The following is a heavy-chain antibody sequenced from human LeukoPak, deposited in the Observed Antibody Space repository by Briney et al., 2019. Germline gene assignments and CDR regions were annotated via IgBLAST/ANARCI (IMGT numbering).Heavy chain of an antibody. V-gene: IGHV4-38-2*01. Sequence: PSETLSLTCAVSGYSISSGYYWGWIRQPPGKGLEWIGSIYHSGSTYYNPSLKSRVTISVDTSKNQFSLKLSSVTAADTAVYYCSRVGTSNWYFDLSGRGTLVTVSS. CDR1: GYSISSGYY. D-gene: IGHD1-1*01. CDR3: SRVGTSNWYFDL. CDR2: IYHSGST. J-gene: IGHJ2*01.